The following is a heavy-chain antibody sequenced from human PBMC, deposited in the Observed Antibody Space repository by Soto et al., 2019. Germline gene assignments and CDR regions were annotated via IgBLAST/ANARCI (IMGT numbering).Heavy chain of an antibody. CDR3: AREGNVDTAMVGFDY. CDR1: GGSISSYY. CDR2: IYYSGST. V-gene: IGHV4-59*01. J-gene: IGHJ4*02. D-gene: IGHD5-18*01. Sequence: SETLSLTCTVSGGSISSYYWSWIRQPPGKGLEWIGYIYYSGSTNYNPSLKSRVTISVDTSKNQFSLKLSSVTAADTAVYYCAREGNVDTAMVGFDYWGQGXLVTVSS.